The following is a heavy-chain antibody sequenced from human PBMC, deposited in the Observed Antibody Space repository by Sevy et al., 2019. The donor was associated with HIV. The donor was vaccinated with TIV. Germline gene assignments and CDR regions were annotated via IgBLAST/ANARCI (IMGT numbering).Heavy chain of an antibody. CDR2: VWPTESDT. D-gene: IGHD6-19*01. CDR1: GYSFPTYW. CDR3: ARGRQWPSDFDF. J-gene: IGHJ4*02. Sequence: GESLKISCQASGYSFPTYWIAWVRQMPGKGLEWVGIVWPTESDTTYSPSFQGQVTISVAKSINTVYLHWSSLKASHTGVYYCARGRQWPSDFDFWGQGTLVTVSS. V-gene: IGHV5-51*01.